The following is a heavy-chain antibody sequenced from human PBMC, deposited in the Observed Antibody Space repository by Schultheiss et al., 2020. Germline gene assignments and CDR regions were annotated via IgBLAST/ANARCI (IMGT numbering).Heavy chain of an antibody. CDR2: IYYSGST. V-gene: IGHV4-59*01. Sequence: GSLRLSCTVSGGSISSYYWSWTRQPPGKGLEWIGYIYYSGSTNYNPSLKSRVTISVDTSKNQFSLKLSSVTAADTAVYYCARVRIAAAEFDYWGQGTLVTLSS. D-gene: IGHD6-13*01. CDR3: ARVRIAAAEFDY. J-gene: IGHJ4*02. CDR1: GGSISSYY.